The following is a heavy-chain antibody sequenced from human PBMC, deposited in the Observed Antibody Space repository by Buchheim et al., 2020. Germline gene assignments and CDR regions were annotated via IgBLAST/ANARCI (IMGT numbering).Heavy chain of an antibody. D-gene: IGHD3-22*01. CDR2: IWYDGSNK. J-gene: IGHJ6*02. CDR3: ARGGVSHYHELDIYGMDV. CDR1: GFTFSSYG. V-gene: IGHV3-33*01. Sequence: QVQLVESGGGVVQPGRSLRLSCAASGFTFSSYGMHWVRQAPGKGLEWVAVIWYDGSNKYYADSVKGRFTISRDNYKNTLYLQMNSLRAEDTAVYYCARGGVSHYHELDIYGMDVWGQGTT.